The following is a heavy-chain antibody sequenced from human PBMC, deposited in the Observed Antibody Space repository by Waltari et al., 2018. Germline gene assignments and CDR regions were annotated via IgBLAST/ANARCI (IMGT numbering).Heavy chain of an antibody. CDR3: TRDRVGYCSGGTCYSRWFDP. D-gene: IGHD2-15*01. CDR2: VETEYGEA. Sequence: QVQLVQSGAEVKKPGASVKVSCRVSGYSLTESALHWVRQAPGNGLEWLGGVETEYGEAVYAQEFQGRVTMTEDTAKDTAYMELSSLTYEDTAVYYCTRDRVGYCSGGTCYSRWFDPWGQGTLVTVSS. V-gene: IGHV1-24*01. J-gene: IGHJ5*02. CDR1: GYSLTESA.